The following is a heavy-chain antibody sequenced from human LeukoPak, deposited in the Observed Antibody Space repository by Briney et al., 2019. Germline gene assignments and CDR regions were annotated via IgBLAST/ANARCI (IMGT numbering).Heavy chain of an antibody. D-gene: IGHD2-15*01. J-gene: IGHJ6*03. Sequence: PSETLSLTCSVSSYSISSGFYWGWIRQPPGKGLEWIGSIYHSGSTYYNPSLKSRVTISVDTSKNQFSLKLSSVTAADTAVYYCARSVEGYCSGGSCYSYYYYMDVWGKGTTVTVSS. V-gene: IGHV4-38-2*01. CDR1: SYSISSGFY. CDR2: IYHSGST. CDR3: ARSVEGYCSGGSCYSYYYYMDV.